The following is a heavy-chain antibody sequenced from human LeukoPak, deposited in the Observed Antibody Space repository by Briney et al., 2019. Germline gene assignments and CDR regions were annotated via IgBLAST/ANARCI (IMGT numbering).Heavy chain of an antibody. CDR2: IYYSGST. V-gene: IGHV4-39*07. Sequence: KPSETLSLTCTVSGGSISSSTYYWGWIRQPPGKGLEWIGSIYYSGSTYYNPSLKSRVTISVDKSKNQFSLKLSSVTAADTAVYYCARDFRYSYGYDYWGQGTLVTVSS. CDR3: ARDFRYSYGYDY. J-gene: IGHJ4*02. D-gene: IGHD5-18*01. CDR1: GGSISSSTYY.